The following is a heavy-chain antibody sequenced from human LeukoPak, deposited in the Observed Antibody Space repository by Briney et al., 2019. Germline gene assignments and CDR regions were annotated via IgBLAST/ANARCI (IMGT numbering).Heavy chain of an antibody. V-gene: IGHV4-30-4*01. CDR2: IYYSGNT. Sequence: SETLSLTCTVSGDSLSSDDYYWSWVRQPPGKGLEWIGYIYYSGNTFYNPSLKSRITISLDTSKNQFSLKLSSVTAADTAVYYCARVGGGTIDYWGQGTLVTVSS. CDR3: ARVGGGTIDY. D-gene: IGHD4-23*01. J-gene: IGHJ4*02. CDR1: GDSLSSDDYY.